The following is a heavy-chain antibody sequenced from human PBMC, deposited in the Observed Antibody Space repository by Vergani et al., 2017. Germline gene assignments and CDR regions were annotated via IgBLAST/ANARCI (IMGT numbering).Heavy chain of an antibody. CDR3: AKDIDPDYYGSGSPLDY. J-gene: IGHJ4*02. D-gene: IGHD3-10*01. CDR2: ISWNSGST. Sequence: EVQLVESGEGLVQPGRSLRLSCAASGFTFDDYAMHWVRQAPGKGLEWVSGISWNSGSTGYADSVKGRFTISRDNAKNSLYLQMNSLRAEDTALYYCAKDIDPDYYGSGSPLDYWGQGTLVTVSS. V-gene: IGHV3-9*01. CDR1: GFTFDDYA.